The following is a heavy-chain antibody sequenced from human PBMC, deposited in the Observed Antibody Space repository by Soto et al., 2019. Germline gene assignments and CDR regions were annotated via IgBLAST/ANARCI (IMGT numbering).Heavy chain of an antibody. J-gene: IGHJ4*02. V-gene: IGHV1-69*12. CDR3: VRAAAGTHTFNPYYFDY. D-gene: IGHD6-13*01. Sequence: QVQLVQSGAEVKKPGSSVKVSCKASGGTFSSYAISWVRQAPGQGLEWMGGIIPIFGTANYAQKFQGRVTITADESTSTAYMELSSLRSEDTAVYYCVRAAAGTHTFNPYYFDYWGQGTLVTVSS. CDR2: IIPIFGTA. CDR1: GGTFSSYA.